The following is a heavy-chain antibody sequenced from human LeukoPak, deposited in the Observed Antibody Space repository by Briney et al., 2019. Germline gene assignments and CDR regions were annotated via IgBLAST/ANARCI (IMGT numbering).Heavy chain of an antibody. V-gene: IGHV3-7*01. Sequence: GGSLTLSCAASGFTFSLYWMNWIRQAPGKGLEWVASINQDGSQKDYVDSVKGRFTISRDNARNALFLHMNSLRANDSAVYYCARDIPKWEPFDYWGQGTLVTVSS. J-gene: IGHJ4*02. CDR1: GFTFSLYW. D-gene: IGHD1-26*01. CDR3: ARDIPKWEPFDY. CDR2: INQDGSQK.